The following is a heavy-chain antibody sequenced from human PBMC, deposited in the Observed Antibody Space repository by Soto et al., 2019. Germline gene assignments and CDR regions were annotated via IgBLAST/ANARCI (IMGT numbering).Heavy chain of an antibody. V-gene: IGHV3-33*01. CDR1: GFTFSSYG. D-gene: IGHD6-19*01. J-gene: IGHJ5*02. Sequence: QVQLVESGGGVVQPGRSLRLSCAASGFTFSSYGMHWVRQAPGKGMEWVAVIWYDGSNKYYADSVKGRFTISRDNSKNTPYLQMSSLRAEDTAVYYCARGRQGKRISGWYGGWFYPCGQETLVTVSS. CDR3: ARGRQGKRISGWYGGWFYP. CDR2: IWYDGSNK.